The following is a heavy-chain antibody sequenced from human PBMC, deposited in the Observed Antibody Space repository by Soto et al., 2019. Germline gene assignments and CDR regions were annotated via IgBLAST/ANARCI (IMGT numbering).Heavy chain of an antibody. D-gene: IGHD3-3*01. CDR2: ISGSGGST. V-gene: IGHV3-23*01. CDR3: AKDWYYAFWSGKHYFDY. CDR1: GFTFSSYA. J-gene: IGHJ4*02. Sequence: EVQLLESGGGLVQPGGSLRLSCAASGFTFSSYAMSWVRQAPGKGLEWVSAISGSGGSTYYADSVKGRFTISRDNSKNSLYLQMNSLRAEDTAVYYCAKDWYYAFWSGKHYFDYWGQGTLVTVSS.